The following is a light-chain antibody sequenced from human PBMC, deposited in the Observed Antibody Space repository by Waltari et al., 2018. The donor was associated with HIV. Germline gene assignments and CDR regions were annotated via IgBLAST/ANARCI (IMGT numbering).Light chain of an antibody. CDR1: RSAVGSYNL. Sequence: QSALTQPASVSGSPEQSITIPCPRTRSAVGSYNLVSWYQHHPGKAPKLIISEVSKRLSGVSNRFSGSKSGTTASLTISGLQAEDEADYHCCSYAHNDPWVFGGGTRLTVL. V-gene: IGLV2-23*02. CDR2: EVS. J-gene: IGLJ3*02. CDR3: CSYAHNDPWV.